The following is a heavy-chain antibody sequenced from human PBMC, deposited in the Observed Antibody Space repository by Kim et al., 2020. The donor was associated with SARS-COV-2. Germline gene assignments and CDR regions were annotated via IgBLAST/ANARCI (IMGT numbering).Heavy chain of an antibody. CDR2: INPDGRST. V-gene: IGHV3-74*01. J-gene: IGHJ6*02. CDR1: GFTFSSFG. CDR3: ARGNYYGMDV. Sequence: GGSLRLSCAASGFTFSSFGMHWVRQDPGKGLVCVSRINPDGRSTSYADSVKGRFTISRDNAKNTLHLQMNSLRAEDTAVYFCARGNYYGMDVWGQGTTIT.